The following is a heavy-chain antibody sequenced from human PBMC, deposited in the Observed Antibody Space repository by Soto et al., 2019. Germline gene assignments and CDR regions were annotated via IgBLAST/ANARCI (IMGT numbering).Heavy chain of an antibody. J-gene: IGHJ6*02. CDR3: ASTLINCGGDCYFFYYGMDV. CDR1: GGTFSSYS. D-gene: IGHD2-21*02. V-gene: IGHV1-69*13. Sequence: VKLSCKASGGTFSSYSISWVRQAPGQGLEWMGGIIPIFGTANYAQKFQGRVTITADESTSTAYMELSSLRSEDTAVYYCASTLINCGGDCYFFYYGMDVWGQGTTVTVSS. CDR2: IIPIFGTA.